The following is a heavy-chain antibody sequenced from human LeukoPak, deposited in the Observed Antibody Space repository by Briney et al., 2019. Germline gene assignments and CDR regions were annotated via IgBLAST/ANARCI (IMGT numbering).Heavy chain of an antibody. V-gene: IGHV1-69*13. CDR2: FIPIFGST. CDR3: ARMWAVPGEYYFDY. D-gene: IGHD6-19*01. J-gene: IGHJ4*02. Sequence: GASVTVSCTASGGTFNSYVMSWVRQAPGQGLEWMGGFIPIFGSTNYTQNFQGRVTITADESTSTAYLELSRLRSEDTAVYYCARMWAVPGEYYFDYWGQGTLVTVSS. CDR1: GGTFNSYV.